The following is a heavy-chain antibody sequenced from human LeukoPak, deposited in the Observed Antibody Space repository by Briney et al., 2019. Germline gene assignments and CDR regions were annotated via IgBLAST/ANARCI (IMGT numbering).Heavy chain of an antibody. J-gene: IGHJ4*02. CDR2: IRSTANGYAT. CDR3: TSDEGEDTSY. Sequence: GGSLRLSCAASGFTFSGSALHWVRQASRKGLEWVGRIRSTANGYATAYAASVKGRFTTSRDDSKNTAYLQMDSLKTEDTAVYYCTSDEGEDTSYWGQGTLVTVSS. CDR1: GFTFSGSA. V-gene: IGHV3-73*01. D-gene: IGHD1-26*01.